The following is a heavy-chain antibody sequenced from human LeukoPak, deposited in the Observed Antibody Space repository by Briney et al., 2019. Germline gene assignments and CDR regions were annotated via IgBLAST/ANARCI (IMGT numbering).Heavy chain of an antibody. CDR2: IRYDGSNE. CDR3: AKNGDRGAYCSGGSCYPYYYYYIDV. Sequence: GGSLRLSCAASGFTFSSYGMHWVRQAPGKGLEWVAFIRYDGSNEYYADSVKGRFTISRDNSKNTLYLQMNSLRAEDTAIYYCAKNGDRGAYCSGGSCYPYYYYYIDVWGKGTTVTISS. CDR1: GFTFSSYG. J-gene: IGHJ6*03. V-gene: IGHV3-30*02. D-gene: IGHD2-15*01.